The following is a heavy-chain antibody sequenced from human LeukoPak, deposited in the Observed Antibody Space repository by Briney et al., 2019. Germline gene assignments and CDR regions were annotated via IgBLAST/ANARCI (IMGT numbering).Heavy chain of an antibody. D-gene: IGHD2-21*02. Sequence: SETLSLTCTVSGGSISSYYWSWIRQPPGKGLEWIGEINHSGSTNYNPSLKSRVTISVDTSKNQFSLKLSSVTAADTAVYYCARSGSHIVVVTAHSSPRGYYYYGMDVWGQGATVTVSS. V-gene: IGHV4-34*01. CDR3: ARSGSHIVVVTAHSSPRGYYYYGMDV. CDR2: INHSGST. J-gene: IGHJ6*02. CDR1: GGSISSYY.